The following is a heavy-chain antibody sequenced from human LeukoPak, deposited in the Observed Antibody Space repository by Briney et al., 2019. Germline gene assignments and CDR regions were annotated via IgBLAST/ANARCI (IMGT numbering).Heavy chain of an antibody. J-gene: IGHJ3*02. Sequence: PSETLSLTCAVSGYSISSGYYWGWIRQPPGKGLEWIGSIYHSGSTYYNPSLKSRVTISVDTSKNQFSLKLSSVTAADTAVYYCAWRGDYGGPPGAFDTWGQGTMVTVSS. V-gene: IGHV4-38-2*01. CDR3: AWRGDYGGPPGAFDT. CDR1: GYSISSGYY. CDR2: IYHSGST. D-gene: IGHD4-23*01.